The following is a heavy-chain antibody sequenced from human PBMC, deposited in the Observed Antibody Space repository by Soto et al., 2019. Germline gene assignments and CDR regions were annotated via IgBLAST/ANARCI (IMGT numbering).Heavy chain of an antibody. Sequence: QVLLVQSGGEVKKPRASVKVSCKASGYTFSSYGINWVRQAPGQGLEWLGWVSAYNDNIDYAQTFQGRVTMTTDKSTNTAYMELRSLRSDDTAVYYCARGNYYDRRGYFSALDIWGQGTMVTVSS. J-gene: IGHJ3*02. CDR3: ARGNYYDRRGYFSALDI. V-gene: IGHV1-18*01. CDR1: GYTFSSYG. CDR2: VSAYNDNI. D-gene: IGHD3-22*01.